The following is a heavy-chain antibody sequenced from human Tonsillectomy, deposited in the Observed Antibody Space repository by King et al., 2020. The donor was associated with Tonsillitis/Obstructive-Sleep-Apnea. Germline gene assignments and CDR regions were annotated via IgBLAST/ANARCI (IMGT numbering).Heavy chain of an antibody. CDR3: ACHIVVVPAAIGWFDP. J-gene: IGHJ5*02. V-gene: IGHV4-34*01. Sequence: VQLQQWGAGLSKPSETLSLTCAVYGGSFSGYYWSWIRQPPGKGLEWIGEINHSGSTNYNPSLKSRVTISVDTSKNQFSLKLSSVTAADTAVYYCACHIVVVPAAIGWFDPWGQGTLVTVSS. D-gene: IGHD2-2*01. CDR1: GGSFSGYY. CDR2: INHSGST.